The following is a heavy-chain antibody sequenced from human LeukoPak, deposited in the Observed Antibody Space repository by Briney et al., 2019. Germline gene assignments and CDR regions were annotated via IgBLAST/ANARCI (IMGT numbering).Heavy chain of an antibody. J-gene: IGHJ4*02. CDR1: GDSVSSHSAV. D-gene: IGHD6-13*01. CDR2: TYCRSKCYT. Sequence: SQTLSLTCAISGDSVSSHSAVWNWIRQSPSRGLEWLGRTYCRSKCYTDYAASLRSRISISSDTSKNQFSLQLDSVTPDDTAVYYCAGYTSDGFFLDYWGQGTLVSVSS. V-gene: IGHV6-1*01. CDR3: AGYTSDGFFLDY.